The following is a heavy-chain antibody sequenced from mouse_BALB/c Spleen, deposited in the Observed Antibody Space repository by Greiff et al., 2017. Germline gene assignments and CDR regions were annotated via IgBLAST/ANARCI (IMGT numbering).Heavy chain of an antibody. CDR2: ISSGGSYT. V-gene: IGHV5-6-4*01. CDR3: TTDHGDYFDY. J-gene: IGHJ2*01. CDR1: GFTFSSYT. Sequence: EVNLVESGGGLVKPGGSLKLSCAASGFTFSSYTMSWVRQTPEKRLEWVATISSGGSYTYYPDSVKGRFTISRDNAKNTLYLQMSSLKSEDTAMYYCTTDHGDYFDYWGQGTTLTVSS.